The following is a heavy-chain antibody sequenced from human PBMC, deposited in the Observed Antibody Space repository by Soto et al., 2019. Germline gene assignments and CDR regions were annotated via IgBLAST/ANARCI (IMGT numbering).Heavy chain of an antibody. D-gene: IGHD6-19*01. CDR3: ARPYSSGWPYYYYYYMDV. V-gene: IGHV1-18*01. CDR1: GYTFTSYG. Sequence: QVQLVQSGAEVKKPGASVKVSCKASGYTFTSYGITWVRQAPGQGLEWMGWISAYNGNTNYAQKLQGRVTMTTDTPRSTAYMELRSLRSDDTAVYYCARPYSSGWPYYYYYYMDVWGKGTTVTVSS. J-gene: IGHJ6*03. CDR2: ISAYNGNT.